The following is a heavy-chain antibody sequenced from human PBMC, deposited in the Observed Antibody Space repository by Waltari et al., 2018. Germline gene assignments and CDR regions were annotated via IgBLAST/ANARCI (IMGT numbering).Heavy chain of an antibody. CDR1: GFTFSRNS. V-gene: IGHV3-66*02. J-gene: IGHJ4*02. CDR3: AGHGYFGSGSHYFDS. D-gene: IGHD3-10*01. CDR2: IYAGGTT. Sequence: EVQLVESGGGLVQLGGSLSPWCPASGFTFSRNSRSWVRQAPGKGLEWVAVIYAGGTTYYPDSVRGRFTISRDTSKNTVYLQMNSLRPEDTAVYYCAGHGYFGSGSHYFDSWGQGTLVTVSS.